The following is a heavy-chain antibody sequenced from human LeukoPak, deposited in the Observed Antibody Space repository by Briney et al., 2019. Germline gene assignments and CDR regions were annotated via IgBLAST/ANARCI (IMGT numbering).Heavy chain of an antibody. V-gene: IGHV1-69*02. J-gene: IGHJ4*02. CDR2: IIPILGIA. CDR3: TTYCGGDCYSFFVY. CDR1: GGTFSSYT. Sequence: GASVKVSCKASGGTFSSYTISWVRQAPGQGLEWMGRIIPILGIANYAQKFQGRVTITADKSTSTAYMELSSLRSEDTAVYYCTTYCGGDCYSFFVYWGQGTLVTVSS. D-gene: IGHD2-21*02.